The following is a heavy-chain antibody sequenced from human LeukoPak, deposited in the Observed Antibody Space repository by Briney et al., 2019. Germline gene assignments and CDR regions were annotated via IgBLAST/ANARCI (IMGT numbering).Heavy chain of an antibody. CDR1: GYTFTGYY. CDR3: ASRSRPVYCSSSACLSMDV. V-gene: IGHV1-2*02. J-gene: IGHJ6*02. CDR2: INPNSGDT. Sequence: GASVKVSCKAYGYTFTGYYLQWVRQAPGQGLEWMGWINPNSGDTNYSQKFQGRVTMTRDTSISTAYMELSRLRSDDTAIYYCASRSRPVYCSSSACLSMDVWGQGTTVTVSS. D-gene: IGHD2-2*01.